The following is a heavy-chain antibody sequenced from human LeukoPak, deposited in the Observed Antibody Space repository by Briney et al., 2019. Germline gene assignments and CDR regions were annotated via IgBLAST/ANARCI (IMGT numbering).Heavy chain of an antibody. Sequence: GGSLRLSCAASGFTFSDYWMHWVRQAPGKGLVWVSRINSDGTSISYADSVKSRFTISRDNAKNTLYLQMNSLRAEDSAVYYCARDRWNFDYWGQGTLVTVSS. CDR2: INSDGTSI. CDR3: ARDRWNFDY. CDR1: GFTFSDYW. J-gene: IGHJ4*02. D-gene: IGHD4-23*01. V-gene: IGHV3-74*01.